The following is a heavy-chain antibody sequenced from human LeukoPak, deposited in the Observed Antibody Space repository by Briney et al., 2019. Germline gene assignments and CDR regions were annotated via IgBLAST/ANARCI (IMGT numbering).Heavy chain of an antibody. J-gene: IGHJ4*02. CDR2: IIPILGIA. Sequence: SVTVSCKASGGTFSSYAISWVRQAPGQGLEWMGRIIPILGIANYAQKFQGRVTITADKSTSTAYMELSSLRSEDTAVYYCARVGATWIGPMDYWGQGTLVTVSS. CDR1: GGTFSSYA. D-gene: IGHD1-26*01. CDR3: ARVGATWIGPMDY. V-gene: IGHV1-69*04.